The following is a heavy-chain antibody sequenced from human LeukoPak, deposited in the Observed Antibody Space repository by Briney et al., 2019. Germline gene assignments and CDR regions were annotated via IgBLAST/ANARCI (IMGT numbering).Heavy chain of an antibody. CDR2: IGAYNGNT. CDR3: ARDKYDFWSGYLKWPFDP. D-gene: IGHD3-3*01. V-gene: IGHV1-18*01. CDR1: GYTFTSYG. Sequence: ASVKVSCKASGYTFTSYGISWVRQAPGQGLEWMGWIGAYNGNTNYAQKLQGRVTMTTDTSTSTAYMELRSLRSDDTAVYYCARDKYDFWSGYLKWPFDPWGQGTLVTVSS. J-gene: IGHJ5*02.